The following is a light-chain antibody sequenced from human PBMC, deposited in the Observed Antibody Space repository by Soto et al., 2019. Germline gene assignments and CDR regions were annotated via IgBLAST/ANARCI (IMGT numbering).Light chain of an antibody. CDR2: GAS. Sequence: EIVMTQSPATLSVSPGERATLSCRASQSVSSNLAWYQQKPGQAPRLLIYGASTRATGIPARFSGSGSGTEFTLTISSLQSEDFAVYYCQQYNNWPTTFGQGTRWIS. J-gene: IGKJ1*01. CDR3: QQYNNWPTT. CDR1: QSVSSN. V-gene: IGKV3-15*01.